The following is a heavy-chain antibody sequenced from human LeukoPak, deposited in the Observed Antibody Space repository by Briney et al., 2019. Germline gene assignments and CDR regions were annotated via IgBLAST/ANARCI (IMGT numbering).Heavy chain of an antibody. V-gene: IGHV4-61*02. CDR2: IYTSGST. CDR1: GGSISSGSYY. D-gene: IGHD2-2*01. CDR3: VGATNAFDI. Sequence: SETLSLTCTVSGGSISSGSYYWSWIRQPAGKGLEWIGRIYTSGSTNYNPSLKSRVTISVDTSKNQFSLKLSSVTAADTAVYYCVGATNAFDISGQGTMVTVSA. J-gene: IGHJ3*02.